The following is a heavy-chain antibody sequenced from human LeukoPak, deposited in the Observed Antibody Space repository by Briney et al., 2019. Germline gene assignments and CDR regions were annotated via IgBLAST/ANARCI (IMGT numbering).Heavy chain of an antibody. CDR2: ISGSGGST. D-gene: IGHD6-6*01. V-gene: IGHV3-23*01. J-gene: IGHJ4*02. CDR1: GFTFSSYS. CDR3: AKDRIAARRPYYFDY. Sequence: GGSLRLSCAASGFTFSSYSMNWVRQAPGKGLEWVSAISGSGGSTYYADSVKGRFTISRDNSKNTLYLQMNRLRAEDTAVYYCAKDRIAARRPYYFDYWGQGTLVTVSS.